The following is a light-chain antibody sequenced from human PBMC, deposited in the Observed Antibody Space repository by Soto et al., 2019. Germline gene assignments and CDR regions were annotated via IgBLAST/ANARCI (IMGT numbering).Light chain of an antibody. V-gene: IGLV3-21*02. CDR1: NIGSES. J-gene: IGLJ1*01. CDR2: DDS. Sequence: SYERTQPPSVSVAPGQTARITCGGNNIGSESVHWYQQRPGQAPVLVVYDDSDRPSGIPERFSGSNSANTTTLTISRVEAGDEADYYCQVWYSSTDLYVLGSGTKLTVL. CDR3: QVWYSSTDLYV.